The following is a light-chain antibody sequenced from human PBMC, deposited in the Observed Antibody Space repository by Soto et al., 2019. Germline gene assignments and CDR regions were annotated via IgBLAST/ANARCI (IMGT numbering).Light chain of an antibody. CDR2: EVS. Sequence: QSVLTQPASVSGSPGQSITISCTGTSSDVGGYNYVSWYQQHPGKAPKLMIYEVSNRPSGVSNRFSGSKSGNTASLTISRLQAEDEADYYCSSYTSSSTFFGTGTKLTVL. CDR1: SSDVGGYNY. V-gene: IGLV2-14*01. J-gene: IGLJ1*01. CDR3: SSYTSSSTF.